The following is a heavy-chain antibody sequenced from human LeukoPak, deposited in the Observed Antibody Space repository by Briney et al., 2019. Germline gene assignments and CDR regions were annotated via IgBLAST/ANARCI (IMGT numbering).Heavy chain of an antibody. D-gene: IGHD5-18*01. J-gene: IGHJ3*02. Sequence: GGSLRLSCAASGFSLSGNAVSWVRQAPGKRPEWVAGIGPDDATFYLASVRGRFTISRDTSQNTMYLQMNSLRAEDTALYYCAKGNLQLGQDACDIWGQGTMVTVSS. CDR2: IGPDDAT. CDR3: AKGNLQLGQDACDI. CDR1: GFSLSGNA. V-gene: IGHV3-23*01.